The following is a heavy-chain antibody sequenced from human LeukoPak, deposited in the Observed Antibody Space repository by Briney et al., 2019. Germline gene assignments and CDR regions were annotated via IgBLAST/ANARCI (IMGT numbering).Heavy chain of an antibody. D-gene: IGHD3-16*02. CDR1: GFTFSSYE. V-gene: IGHV3-48*03. Sequence: PGGSLRLSCAASGFTFSSYEMNWVRQAPGKGLEWVSYISSSGSIIYYADSVKGRFTISRDNAKNSLYLQMNSLRAEDTAVYYCARGPYYDYVWGSYRYPFDYWGQGTLVTVSS. CDR3: ARGPYYDYVWGSYRYPFDY. CDR2: ISSSGSII. J-gene: IGHJ4*02.